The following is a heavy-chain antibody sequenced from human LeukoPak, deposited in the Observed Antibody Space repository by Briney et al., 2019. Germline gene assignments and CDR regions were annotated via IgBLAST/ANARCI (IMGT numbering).Heavy chain of an antibody. CDR1: GFTFSSYS. J-gene: IGHJ3*02. D-gene: IGHD6-19*01. Sequence: GGSLRLSCAASGFTFSSYSMNWVRQAPGKGLEWVSSISSSSSYIYYADSVKGRFTISRDNAKNSLYLQMNSLRAEDTAVYYCARLSSGWFTGAFDIWGQGTMVTVSS. V-gene: IGHV3-21*01. CDR3: ARLSSGWFTGAFDI. CDR2: ISSSSSYI.